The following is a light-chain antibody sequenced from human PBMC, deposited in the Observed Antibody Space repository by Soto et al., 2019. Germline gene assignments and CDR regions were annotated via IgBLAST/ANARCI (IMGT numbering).Light chain of an antibody. J-gene: IGLJ1*01. V-gene: IGLV1-40*01. CDR3: QSYDSSLSGSYV. CDR2: GNN. CDR1: SSNIGSGYD. Sequence: QSVLTQPPSVSGAPGQRVTISCTGSSSNIGSGYDVHWYQRLPGTAPKVLIYGNNNRPSGVTDRFSGSKSGTSASRAITGLQAEDEADYYCQSYDSSLSGSYVFGSGTKLTVL.